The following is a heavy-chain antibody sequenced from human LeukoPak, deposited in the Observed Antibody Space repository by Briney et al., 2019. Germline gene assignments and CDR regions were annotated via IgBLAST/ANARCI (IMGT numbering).Heavy chain of an antibody. V-gene: IGHV4-34*01. CDR3: APVALATSWFDP. Sequence: PSETLSLTCAVYGGSFSAYYWSWIRQPPGKRLEWIGEISHSGSTTNYNPSLKNRVTISVDTSKNQFSLRLSSVTAADTSVYYCAPVALATSWFDPWGQGTLVTVSS. CDR1: GGSFSAYY. J-gene: IGHJ5*02. D-gene: IGHD6-19*01. CDR2: ISHSGSTT.